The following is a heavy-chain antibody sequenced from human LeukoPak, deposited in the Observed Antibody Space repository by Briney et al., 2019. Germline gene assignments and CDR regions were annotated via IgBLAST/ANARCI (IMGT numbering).Heavy chain of an antibody. CDR3: ARGGFRACDY. Sequence: PSETLSLTCNVSGGSISPYYWSWIRQSPGKGLELIGYIYYSGYTNYNPSLKSRVTLSLDTSKNQFSLKLSSVTAADTAMYYCARGGFRACDYWGQGTLVTVSS. CDR1: GGSISPYY. CDR2: IYYSGYT. V-gene: IGHV4-59*08. J-gene: IGHJ4*02. D-gene: IGHD3-16*01.